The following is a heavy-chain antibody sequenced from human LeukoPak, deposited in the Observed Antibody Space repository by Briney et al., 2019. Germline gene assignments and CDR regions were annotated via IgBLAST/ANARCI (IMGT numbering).Heavy chain of an antibody. J-gene: IGHJ4*02. D-gene: IGHD2/OR15-2a*01. CDR1: GFTFISLA. CDR3: ARDQLNNYFDY. CDR2: ISYDGSNK. Sequence: GGPLRLSCAPWGFTFISLAMHGAPRAPEKGVEGVPVISYDGSNKYYADSVKGRFTISRDNSKNTLYLQMNSLRAEDTAVYYCARDQLNNYFDYWGQGTLVTVSS. V-gene: IGHV3-30*17.